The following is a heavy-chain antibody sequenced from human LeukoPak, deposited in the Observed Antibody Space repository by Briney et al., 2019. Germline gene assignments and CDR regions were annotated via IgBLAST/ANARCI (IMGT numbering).Heavy chain of an antibody. CDR1: GFTFSSYA. D-gene: IGHD3-9*01. J-gene: IGHJ4*02. Sequence: PGGSLRLSCAASGFTFSSYAMSWVRQAPGKGLEWVSAISGSGGSTYYADSVKGRFTISRDNSKNTLYLQMNSLRAEDTAVYYCAKVGYYDILTGKSDFDYWGQGTLVTVSS. CDR2: ISGSGGST. V-gene: IGHV3-23*01. CDR3: AKVGYYDILTGKSDFDY.